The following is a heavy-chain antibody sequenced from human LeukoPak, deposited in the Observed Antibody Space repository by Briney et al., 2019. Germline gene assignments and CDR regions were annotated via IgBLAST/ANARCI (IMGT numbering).Heavy chain of an antibody. CDR2: ISSTSTYI. CDR1: GFTFSSYS. Sequence: KSGGSLRLSCAASGFTFSSYSVNWVRQAPGKGLEWVSFISSTSTYIYYADSVKGRFTISRGNAKNSLFLQMNSLRAEDTAVYYCARDPLEGSWYFDLWGRGTLVTVSS. J-gene: IGHJ2*01. D-gene: IGHD5-24*01. CDR3: ARDPLEGSWYFDL. V-gene: IGHV3-21*01.